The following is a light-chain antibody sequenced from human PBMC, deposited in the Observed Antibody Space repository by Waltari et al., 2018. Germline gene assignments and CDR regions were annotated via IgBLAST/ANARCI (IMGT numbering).Light chain of an antibody. J-gene: IGLJ2*01. Sequence: QSALTQPASVSGSPGQSITISCTGTSSDVGGYNYVSWYQQHPGKAPKLMIYDVSNRPSGVSNRVSGSKSGNTASLTISGLQAEDDADYYCSSYTSSTVVFGGGTKLTVL. CDR3: SSYTSSTVV. V-gene: IGLV2-14*03. CDR2: DVS. CDR1: SSDVGGYNY.